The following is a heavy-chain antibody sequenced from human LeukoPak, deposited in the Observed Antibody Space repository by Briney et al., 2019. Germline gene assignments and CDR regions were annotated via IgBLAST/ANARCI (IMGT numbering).Heavy chain of an antibody. CDR1: GGSISSGSYC. J-gene: IGHJ4*02. CDR2: IYTSGST. CDR3: ARERAGYSGSYFDY. Sequence: SETLSLTCTVSGGSISSGSYCWSWIRQPAGKGLEWIGRIYTSGSTNYNPSLKSRVTISVDTSKNQFSLKLSSVTAADTAVYYCARERAGYSGSYFDYWGQGTLVTVSS. D-gene: IGHD1-26*01. V-gene: IGHV4-61*02.